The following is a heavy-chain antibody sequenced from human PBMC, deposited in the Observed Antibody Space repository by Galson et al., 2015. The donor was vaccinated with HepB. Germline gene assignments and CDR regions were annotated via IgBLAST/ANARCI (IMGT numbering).Heavy chain of an antibody. Sequence: SLRLSCAASGFTFSSYSMIWVRQAPGKGLEWVASISSSSSYIYYADSVKGRFTISRDNAKNSLYLQMNSLRAEDTAVYYCARDRAAAGYYYGMDVWGQGTAVTVSS. J-gene: IGHJ6*02. CDR1: GFTFSSYS. CDR3: ARDRAAAGYYYGMDV. V-gene: IGHV3-21*01. D-gene: IGHD6-13*01. CDR2: ISSSSSYI.